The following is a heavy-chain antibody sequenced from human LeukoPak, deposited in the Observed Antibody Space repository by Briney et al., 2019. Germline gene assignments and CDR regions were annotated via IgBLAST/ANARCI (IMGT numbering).Heavy chain of an antibody. CDR3: ASSDYYDSSGYYLRPYYFDY. D-gene: IGHD3-22*01. J-gene: IGHJ4*02. CDR1: GGSISSSNW. CDR2: IYHSGST. V-gene: IGHV4-4*02. Sequence: PSETLSLTCAVSGGSISSSNWWSWVRQPPGKGLEWIGEIYHSGSTNYNPSLKSRVTISVDTSKNQFSLKLSSVTAADTAVYYCASSDYYDSSGYYLRPYYFDYWGQGTLVTVSS.